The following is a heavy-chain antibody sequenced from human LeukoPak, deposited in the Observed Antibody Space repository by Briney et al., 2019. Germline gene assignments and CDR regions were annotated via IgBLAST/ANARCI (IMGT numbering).Heavy chain of an antibody. V-gene: IGHV3-21*01. J-gene: IGHJ4*02. D-gene: IGHD4-23*01. CDR3: ARGRDSTVVREPFDY. CDR2: IISSSSYI. Sequence: GGSPRLSCAASGFTFGTYSMNWVRQAPGKGLEWVSSIISSSSYIYYADSVKGRFTISRDNAKNSLYLQMNSLRAEDTALYYCARGRDSTVVREPFDYWGQGTLVTVSS. CDR1: GFTFGTYS.